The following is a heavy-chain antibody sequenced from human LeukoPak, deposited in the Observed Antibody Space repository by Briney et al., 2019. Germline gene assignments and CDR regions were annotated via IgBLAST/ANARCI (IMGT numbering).Heavy chain of an antibody. D-gene: IGHD4-23*01. CDR3: AKDRTVEASYWYFDL. CDR1: GFTFSSYA. Sequence: PGGSLRLSCAASGFTFSSYAMSWARQAPGKGLEWVSGISSSGSGGNTYYADSVKGRFTISRDSSKNTLFLQMNTLRAEDTAIYHCAKDRTVEASYWYFDLWGRGTLVTVSS. V-gene: IGHV3-23*01. CDR2: ISSSGSGGNT. J-gene: IGHJ2*01.